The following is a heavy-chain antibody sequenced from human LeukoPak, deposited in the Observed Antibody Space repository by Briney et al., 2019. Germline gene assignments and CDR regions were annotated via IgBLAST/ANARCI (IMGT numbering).Heavy chain of an antibody. CDR2: ISYDGSNK. V-gene: IGHV3-30-3*01. Sequence: GGSLRLSCAASGFTFSGYPIHWVRQAPGKGLEWVAVISYDGSNKYYADSVKGRFTISRDNSKNTLYLQMNSLRAEDTAVYYCALSRSMIEYYFDYWGQGTLVTVSS. CDR3: ALSRSMIEYYFDY. D-gene: IGHD3-22*01. CDR1: GFTFSGYP. J-gene: IGHJ4*02.